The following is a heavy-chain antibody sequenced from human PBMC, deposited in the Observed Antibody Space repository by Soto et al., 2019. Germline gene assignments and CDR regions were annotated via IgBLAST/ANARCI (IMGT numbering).Heavy chain of an antibody. CDR1: GFTFSNAW. V-gene: IGHV3-15*07. J-gene: IGHJ6*02. D-gene: IGHD3-3*01. CDR3: TTDRQLRFLEGYGMDV. CDR2: IKSKTDGGTT. Sequence: GGSLRLSCAASGFTFSNAWMNWVRQAPGKGLEWVGRIKSKTDGGTTDYAAPVKGRLTISRDDSKNTLYLQMNSLKTEDTAVYYCTTDRQLRFLEGYGMDVWGQGTTVTVSS.